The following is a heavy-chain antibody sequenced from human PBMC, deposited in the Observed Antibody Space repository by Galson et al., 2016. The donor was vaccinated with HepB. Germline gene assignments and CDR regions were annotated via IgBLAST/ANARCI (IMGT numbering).Heavy chain of an antibody. CDR2: IKQDGSEK. V-gene: IGHV3-7*01. D-gene: IGHD2-15*01. Sequence: SLRLSCAASGFTFSSYWMSWVRQAPGKGLEWVANIKQDGSEKSYVDSVKGRFTISRDNAKNSLYLQMNNLRAEETAVYYCAREGTGGFDIWGQGTMVTVSS. CDR1: GFTFSSYW. J-gene: IGHJ3*02. CDR3: AREGTGGFDI.